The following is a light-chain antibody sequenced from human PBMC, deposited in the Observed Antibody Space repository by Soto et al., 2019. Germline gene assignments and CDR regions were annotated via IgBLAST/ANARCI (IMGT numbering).Light chain of an antibody. CDR1: SSNIGAGYD. J-gene: IGLJ3*02. Sequence: QSVLTQPPSVSGAPGQRVTISCSGSSSNIGAGYDVHWYQQLPGTAPKLLISANNIRPSGVPDRFSGSKSGTSASLAITGLQAEDEADYYCQSYDSSLSGSWVFGGGTKLTVL. CDR3: QSYDSSLSGSWV. CDR2: ANN. V-gene: IGLV1-40*01.